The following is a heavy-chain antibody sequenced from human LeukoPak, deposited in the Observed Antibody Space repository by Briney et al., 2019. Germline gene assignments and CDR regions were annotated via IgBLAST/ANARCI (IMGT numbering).Heavy chain of an antibody. CDR1: GGSISSSSYY. CDR3: GGGSYGRDDY. D-gene: IGHD1-26*01. J-gene: IGHJ4*02. V-gene: IGHV4-39*01. CDR2: IYYSGST. Sequence: SQTLSLTYTVSGGSISSSSYYWGWIRQPPGKGLEWIGSIYYSGSTYYNPSLKSRVTISVDTSKNQFSLKLSSVTAADTAVYYCGGGSYGRDDYWGQGTLVTVSS.